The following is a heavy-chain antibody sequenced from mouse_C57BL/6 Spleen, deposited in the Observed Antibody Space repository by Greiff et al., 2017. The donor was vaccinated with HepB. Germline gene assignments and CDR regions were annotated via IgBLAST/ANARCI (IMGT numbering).Heavy chain of an antibody. CDR3: ARHPYYGSLDY. V-gene: IGHV5-12*01. CDR2: ISNGGGST. J-gene: IGHJ2*01. CDR1: GFTFSDYY. Sequence: EVKLVESGGGLVQPGGSLKLSCAASGFTFSDYYMYWVRQTPEKRLEWVAYISNGGGSTYYPDTVKGRFTISRDNAKNTLYLQMSRLKSEDTAMYYCARHPYYGSLDYWGQGTTLTVSS. D-gene: IGHD1-1*01.